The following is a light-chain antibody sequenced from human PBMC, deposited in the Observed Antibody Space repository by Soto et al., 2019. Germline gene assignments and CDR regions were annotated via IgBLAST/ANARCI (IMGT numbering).Light chain of an antibody. CDR2: GAS. J-gene: IGKJ5*01. CDR1: QTTLYSSNNKNN. CDR3: QKYGSSIT. V-gene: IGKV4-1*01. Sequence: DILLTPSPDSLAVALADRATINCRSSQTTLYSSNNKNNLAWYQQKPGQAPRLLTYGASRRATGIPDRFSGGGSGTDFTLTVTRLEPEDFAVYYCQKYGSSITFGQGTRLEIK.